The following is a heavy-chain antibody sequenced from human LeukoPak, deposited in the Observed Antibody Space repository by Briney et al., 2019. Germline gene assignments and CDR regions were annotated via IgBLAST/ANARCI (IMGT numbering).Heavy chain of an antibody. Sequence: GGSLRLSCAASGFTFSSYSMNWVRQAPGKGLEWVSSISSSSSYIYYADSVKGRFTISRDNAKNSLYLQMNSLRAEDTAVYYCARGSEYSGTPDAFDIWGQGTMVTVSS. V-gene: IGHV3-21*01. CDR2: ISSSSSYI. CDR3: ARGSEYSGTPDAFDI. J-gene: IGHJ3*02. D-gene: IGHD1-26*01. CDR1: GFTFSSYS.